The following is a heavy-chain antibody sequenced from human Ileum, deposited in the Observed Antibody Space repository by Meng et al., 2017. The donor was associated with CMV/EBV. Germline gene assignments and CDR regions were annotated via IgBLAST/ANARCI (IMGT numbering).Heavy chain of an antibody. CDR2: IKQDGSEK. V-gene: IGHV3-7*01. Sequence: LSTSFASSGLTFSPFWMSCFRQAPGKGLEWVAHIKQDGSEKYYVDSVKGRFTISRDNTENSLFLQMNTLRAEDTAVYYCATTSGSSYWGQGALVTVSS. D-gene: IGHD5-12*01. CDR3: ATTSGSSY. CDR1: GLTFSPFW. J-gene: IGHJ4*02.